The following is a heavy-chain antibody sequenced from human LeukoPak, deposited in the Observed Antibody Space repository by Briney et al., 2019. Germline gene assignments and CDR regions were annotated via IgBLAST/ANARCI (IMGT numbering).Heavy chain of an antibody. V-gene: IGHV4-34*01. CDR3: AFRKVGYCSSTSCYFRSGFDP. Sequence: SETLSLTCAVYGGSFSGYYWSWIRQPPGKGLDWIGEINHSGSTNYNPSLKSRVTISVDTSKTQFSLKLSSVTAADTAVYYCAFRKVGYCSSTSCYFRSGFDPWGQGTLVTVSS. J-gene: IGHJ5*02. CDR2: INHSGST. D-gene: IGHD2-2*01. CDR1: GGSFSGYY.